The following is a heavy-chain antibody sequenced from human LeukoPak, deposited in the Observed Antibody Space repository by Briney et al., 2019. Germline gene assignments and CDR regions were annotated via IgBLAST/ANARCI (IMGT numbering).Heavy chain of an antibody. CDR2: INPSGGST. Sequence: ASVKVSCKASGYIFTSYYMHWVRQAPGQGLEWMGIINPSGGSTSYAQKFQGRVTMTTDSPTSTVYLELSSLRSEDTAMYYCARDRSSGWYPLDYWGQGTLVTVSS. CDR3: ARDRSSGWYPLDY. CDR1: GYIFTSYY. J-gene: IGHJ4*02. D-gene: IGHD6-13*01. V-gene: IGHV1-46*01.